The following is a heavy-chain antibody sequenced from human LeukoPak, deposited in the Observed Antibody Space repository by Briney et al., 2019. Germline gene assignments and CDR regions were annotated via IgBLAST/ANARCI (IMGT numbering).Heavy chain of an antibody. J-gene: IGHJ4*02. CDR1: GYTFTSYY. D-gene: IGHD3-3*01. CDR2: INPSGGSS. Sequence: ASVKVSCKASGYTFTSYYMHWVRQAPGRGLEWMGIINPSGGSSSYAQKFQGRVTMTRDTSTSTVYMELSSLRSEDTAVYYCARDSGEWLLALGYWGQGTLVTVSS. CDR3: ARDSGEWLLALGY. V-gene: IGHV1-46*01.